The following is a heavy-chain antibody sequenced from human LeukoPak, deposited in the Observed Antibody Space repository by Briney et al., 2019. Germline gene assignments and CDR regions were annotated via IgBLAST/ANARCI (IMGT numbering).Heavy chain of an antibody. D-gene: IGHD5-24*01. CDR1: GFIFNQYT. J-gene: IGHJ3*01. Sequence: GGSLRLSRAASGFIFNQYTLHWICQAPGKGLEWVAVISYDATNKHHADAVKGRFTISRDNFKNTVSLEMRSLRADDTAVYYCARDHTKMDPSRVWIPDAFDVWGPGTVVTVSS. CDR2: ISYDATNK. V-gene: IGHV3-30-3*01. CDR3: ARDHTKMDPSRVWIPDAFDV.